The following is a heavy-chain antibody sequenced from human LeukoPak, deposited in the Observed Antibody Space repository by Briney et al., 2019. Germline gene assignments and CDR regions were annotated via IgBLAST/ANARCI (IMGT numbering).Heavy chain of an antibody. CDR2: INHGGST. V-gene: IGHV4-34*01. CDR1: GGSFSGYY. CDR3: AGTISSWYYFDY. J-gene: IGHJ4*02. D-gene: IGHD6-13*01. Sequence: SETLSLTCAVYGGSFSGYYWSWIRQPPGKGLEWIGEINHGGSTNYNPSLKSRVTISVDTSKKQFSLKLSSVTAADTAVYYCAGTISSWYYFDYWGQGTLVTVSS.